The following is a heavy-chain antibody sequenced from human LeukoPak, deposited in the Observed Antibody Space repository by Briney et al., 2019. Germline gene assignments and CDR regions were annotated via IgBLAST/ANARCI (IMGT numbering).Heavy chain of an antibody. Sequence: GRSLRLSCAASGFTFDDYAMHWVRQAPGKGLEWVSGISWNSGSIGYADSVKGRFTISRDNAKNSLDLQMNSLRAEDTALYYCAMSDYDFWSGYSYWGQGTLVTVSS. J-gene: IGHJ4*02. V-gene: IGHV3-9*01. CDR2: ISWNSGSI. CDR3: AMSDYDFWSGYSY. CDR1: GFTFDDYA. D-gene: IGHD3-3*01.